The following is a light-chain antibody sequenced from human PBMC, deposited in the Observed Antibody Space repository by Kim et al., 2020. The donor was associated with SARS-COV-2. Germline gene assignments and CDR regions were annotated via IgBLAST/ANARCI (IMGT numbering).Light chain of an antibody. V-gene: IGLV10-54*02. J-gene: IGLJ3*02. CDR1: SNIVGNQG. CDR3: SALDSSLSARV. CDR2: RNN. Sequence: QTATLTCTGNSNIVGNQGAAWLQQHQGHPPKLRSYRNNNRPSGISERFSASRSGNTASLTITGLQPEDEADYYCSALDSSLSARVFGGGTQLTVL.